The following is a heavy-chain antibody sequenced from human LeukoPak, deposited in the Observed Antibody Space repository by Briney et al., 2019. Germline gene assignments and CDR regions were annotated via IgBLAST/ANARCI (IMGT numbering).Heavy chain of an antibody. J-gene: IGHJ3*02. CDR2: IIPILGIA. D-gene: IGHD3-22*01. Sequence: SVKVSFEASGGTFSSYAISWVRQAPGQGLEWMGRIIPILGIANYAQKFQGRVTITADKSTSTAYMELSSLRSEDTAVYYCARDAYYYDSSGYYRIWGQGTMVTVSS. V-gene: IGHV1-69*04. CDR1: GGTFSSYA. CDR3: ARDAYYYDSSGYYRI.